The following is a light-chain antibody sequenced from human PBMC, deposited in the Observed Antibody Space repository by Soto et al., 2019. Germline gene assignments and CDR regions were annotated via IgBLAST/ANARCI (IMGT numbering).Light chain of an antibody. CDR2: DVS. CDR1: QSARSS. Sequence: EVVMTQSPATLSVSPGERATLSCRASQSARSSLGWYQQTPGQPPRLLISDVSIRATGIPARFNGSGSGTEFTLTISSLQSEDFAVYYCQQYNNWPPTFGQGTRLEIK. J-gene: IGKJ5*01. V-gene: IGKV3-15*01. CDR3: QQYNNWPPT.